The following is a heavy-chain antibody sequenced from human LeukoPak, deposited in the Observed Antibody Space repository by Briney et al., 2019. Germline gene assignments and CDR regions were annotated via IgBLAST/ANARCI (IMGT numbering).Heavy chain of an antibody. CDR2: IYKGGNT. V-gene: IGHV4-59*01. Sequence: PSETLSLTCSVSGGSISNYYWSWIRQPPGKGLEWIGYIYKGGNTNYNPSLKSRVTISVDTSKNEFSLNLSSVIAADTAVYYCARGSRTSVDCWGQGTLVTASS. CDR1: GGSISNYY. J-gene: IGHJ4*02. D-gene: IGHD2-2*01. CDR3: ARGSRTSVDC.